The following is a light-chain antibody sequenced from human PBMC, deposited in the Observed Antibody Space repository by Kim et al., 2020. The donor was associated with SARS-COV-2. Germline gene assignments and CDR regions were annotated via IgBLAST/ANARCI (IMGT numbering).Light chain of an antibody. CDR3: QQRSNWPPYT. CDR1: QRVSSY. CDR2: DAS. V-gene: IGKV3-11*01. J-gene: IGKJ2*01. Sequence: LTPGERATLYCTASQRVSSYLAWYQQKPGQAPRLLIYDASNRATGIPARFSGSGSGKDFTLTISSLEPEDFAVYYCQQRSNWPPYTFGQGTKLEI.